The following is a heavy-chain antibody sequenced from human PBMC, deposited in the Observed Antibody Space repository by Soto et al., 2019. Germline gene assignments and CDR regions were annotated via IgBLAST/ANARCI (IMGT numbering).Heavy chain of an antibody. CDR2: ISGSGGST. D-gene: IGHD2-2*01. J-gene: IGHJ4*02. Sequence: GGSLRLSCAASGFTFSSYAMSWVRQAPGKGLEWVSTISGSGGSTYYADSVKGRFTISRDNSKNTLYLQMNSLRAEDTAVYYCAKAGGSSKVAGCYDYWGQGTLVTVSS. V-gene: IGHV3-23*01. CDR1: GFTFSSYA. CDR3: AKAGGSSKVAGCYDY.